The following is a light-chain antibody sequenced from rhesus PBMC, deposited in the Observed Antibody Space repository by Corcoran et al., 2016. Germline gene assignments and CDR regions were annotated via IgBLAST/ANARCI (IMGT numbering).Light chain of an antibody. J-gene: IGLJ1*01. V-gene: IGLV2-32*02. Sequence: QATLTQPRSVSGSPGQSVTISCTGTSSDIGGYNYVSWYQQHPGTAPKLMIYEVSKRPSGVSDRFSASKSGNTTSLTSSGLPAEYEAEYYGSSYAGINTYIFGAGTRLTVL. CDR2: EVS. CDR3: SSYAGINTYI. CDR1: SSDIGGYNY.